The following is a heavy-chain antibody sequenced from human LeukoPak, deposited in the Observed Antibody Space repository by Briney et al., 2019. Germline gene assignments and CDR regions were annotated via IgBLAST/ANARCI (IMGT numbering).Heavy chain of an antibody. Sequence: GESLRLSCAASGFTFSSYGMHWVRQAPGKGLEWVAVISYYGSNKYYADSVKGRFTISRDNSKTTLYLQMNSLRAEDTAVYYLAKDLITDSGSYYNDYWGQGTLVIVSS. CDR2: ISYYGSNK. J-gene: IGHJ4*02. D-gene: IGHD1-26*01. CDR3: AKDLITDSGSYYNDY. CDR1: GFTFSSYG. V-gene: IGHV3-30*18.